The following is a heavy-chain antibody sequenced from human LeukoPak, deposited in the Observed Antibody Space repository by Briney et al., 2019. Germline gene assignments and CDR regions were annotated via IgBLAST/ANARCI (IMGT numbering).Heavy chain of an antibody. V-gene: IGHV3-23*01. CDR3: AKDLLQDYDFWSGYYTGMDV. Sequence: GGSLRLSCAASGSTFSSYAMSWVRQAPGKGLEWVSAISGGGGSTYYADSVKGRFTISRDNSKNTLYLQMNSLRAEDTAVYYCAKDLLQDYDFWSGYYTGMDVWGKGTTVTVSS. CDR1: GSTFSSYA. J-gene: IGHJ6*03. D-gene: IGHD3-3*01. CDR2: ISGGGGST.